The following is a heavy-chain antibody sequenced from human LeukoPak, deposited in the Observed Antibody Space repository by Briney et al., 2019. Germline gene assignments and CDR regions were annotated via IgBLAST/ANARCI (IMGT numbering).Heavy chain of an antibody. CDR1: GGSISSSNW. J-gene: IGHJ4*02. V-gene: IGHV4-4*02. CDR3: ARDLPPSYSSGWSDIWDY. Sequence: SETLSLTCAVSGGSISSSNWWSWVRQPPGKGLEWIGEIYHSGSTNYNPSLKSRVTISVDKSKNQFSLKLTSVTAADTAVYYCARDLPPSYSSGWSDIWDYWGQGTLVTVSS. D-gene: IGHD6-19*01. CDR2: IYHSGST.